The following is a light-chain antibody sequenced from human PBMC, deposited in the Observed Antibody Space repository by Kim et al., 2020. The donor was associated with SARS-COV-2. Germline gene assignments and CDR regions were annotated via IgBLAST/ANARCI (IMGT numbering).Light chain of an antibody. CDR3: QQYDSPLFT. Sequence: DIQMTQSPSSLSASVGDRVTITCQASRDISNCFDASNLETGVPSRFSGSGSGTDFSFTISSLQPEDIATYYCQQYDSPLFTFGPGTKVDIK. CDR1: RDISNC. J-gene: IGKJ3*01. V-gene: IGKV1-33*01. CDR2: DAS.